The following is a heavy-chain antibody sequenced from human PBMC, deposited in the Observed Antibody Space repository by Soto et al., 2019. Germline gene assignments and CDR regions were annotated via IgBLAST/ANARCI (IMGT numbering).Heavy chain of an antibody. CDR2: IYHGGTT. Sequence: KTSETLSLTCAVSGGFISSGDSSWSWIRQPPGRGLEWIGHIYHGGTTFYNPSLKSRVAISEDRSKNQFSLNLSSVTAADTAVYFCARHNTFDNGGYDAFDIWGPGTKVT. CDR1: GGFISSGDSS. CDR3: ARHNTFDNGGYDAFDI. J-gene: IGHJ3*02. V-gene: IGHV4-30-2*01. D-gene: IGHD2-15*01.